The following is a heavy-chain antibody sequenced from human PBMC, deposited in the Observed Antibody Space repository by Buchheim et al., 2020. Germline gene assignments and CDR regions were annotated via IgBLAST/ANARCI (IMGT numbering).Heavy chain of an antibody. CDR2: INDNGFT. V-gene: IGHV4-34*02. CDR1: GGSSSGFF. CDR3: ARGRNYLVKVPGDRGPTFDF. D-gene: IGHD2/OR15-2a*01. Sequence: QVQLQQWGAGLLKPSETLSLTCAIYGGSSSGFFWSWIRQPPGKGPEWIGEINDNGFTNYNPSLKSRVSISLDTSKKKSSLKVNSVTAADSALYYCARGRNYLVKVPGDRGPTFDFWGQGIL. J-gene: IGHJ4*03.